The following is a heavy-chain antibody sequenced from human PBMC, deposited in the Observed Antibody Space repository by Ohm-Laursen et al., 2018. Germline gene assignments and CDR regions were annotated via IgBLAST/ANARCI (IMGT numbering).Heavy chain of an antibody. Sequence: SETLSLTCTVSGGSISSYYWSWIRQPAGRGLEWIGRIHTSGTTNYNPSLQSRVTMSVDTSKNQFSLNLSSVTAADTAVYYCSGGGLWGQGTLVTVSS. V-gene: IGHV4-4*07. CDR1: GGSISSYY. CDR3: SGGGL. CDR2: IHTSGTT. J-gene: IGHJ4*02.